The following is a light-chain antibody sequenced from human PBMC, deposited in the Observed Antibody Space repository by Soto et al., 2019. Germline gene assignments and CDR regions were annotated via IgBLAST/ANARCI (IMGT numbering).Light chain of an antibody. J-gene: IGKJ1*01. V-gene: IGKV3-15*01. CDR1: QSVRTN. CDR2: GAS. Sequence: EIVMTQSPAXLXXXXXEXXXXXXSASQSVRTNLAWYQQKPGQAPRPLIYGASTRATGIPARFSGSGSGTEFTLTISSLQSEDFGVYYCQQYNNWPPETFGQGSMVDIK. CDR3: QQYNNWPPET.